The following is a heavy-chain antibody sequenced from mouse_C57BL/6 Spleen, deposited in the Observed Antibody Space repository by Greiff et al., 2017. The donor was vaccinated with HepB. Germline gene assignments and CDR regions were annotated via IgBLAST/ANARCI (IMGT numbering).Heavy chain of an antibody. CDR2: ISSGSSTI. CDR3: ARRSLPYAMDY. CDR1: GFTFSDYG. V-gene: IGHV5-17*01. J-gene: IGHJ4*01. D-gene: IGHD6-1*01. Sequence: EVQRVESGGGLVKPGGSLKLSCAASGFTFSDYGMHWVRQAPEKGLEWVAYISSGSSTIYYADTVKGRFTISRDNAKITLFLQMTSLRSEDTAMYYCARRSLPYAMDYWGQGTSVTVSS.